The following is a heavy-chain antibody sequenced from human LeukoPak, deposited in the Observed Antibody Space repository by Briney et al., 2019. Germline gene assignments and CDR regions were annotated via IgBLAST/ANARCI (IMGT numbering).Heavy chain of an antibody. CDR1: GFTFSSYG. CDR2: IRYDGSNK. CDR3: AGTLRWYYYDSSGNDAFDI. J-gene: IGHJ3*02. V-gene: IGHV3-30*02. D-gene: IGHD3-22*01. Sequence: QAGGSLRLSCAASGFTFSSYGMHWVRQAPGKGLEWVAFIRYDGSNKYYADSVKGRFTISRDNSKNTLYLQMNSLRAEDTAVYYCAGTLRWYYYDSSGNDAFDIWGQGTMVTVSS.